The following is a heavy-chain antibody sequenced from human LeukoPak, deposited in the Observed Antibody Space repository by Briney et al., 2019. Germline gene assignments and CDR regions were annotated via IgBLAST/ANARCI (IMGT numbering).Heavy chain of an antibody. CDR1: GFTFSSYT. J-gene: IGHJ4*02. CDR2: ISSNGGST. D-gene: IGHD2-2*01. Sequence: GGSLRLSCAASGFTFSSYTMHWVRQAPGKGLEYVSAISSNGGSTYYANSVKGRFTISRDNSKNPLFLQMGSLRDEDMAVYYCAKEYCSTTNCLGDWGLGTLVTVSS. CDR3: AKEYCSTTNCLGD. V-gene: IGHV3-64*01.